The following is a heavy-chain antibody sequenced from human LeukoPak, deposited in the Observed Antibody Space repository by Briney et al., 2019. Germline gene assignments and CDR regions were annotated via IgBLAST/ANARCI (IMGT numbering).Heavy chain of an antibody. J-gene: IGHJ4*02. CDR2: IKQDGSEK. CDR3: ARKSRLVGAFDY. CDR1: GFTFRSYW. D-gene: IGHD1-26*01. V-gene: IGHV3-7*01. Sequence: GGSLRLSCAASGFTFRSYWKSWVRGAPGKGLGWGANIKQDGSEKYYVDSVKGRFTISRDNAKNSLYLQMNGLRAEDTAVYYCARKSRLVGAFDYWGQGTLVTVSS.